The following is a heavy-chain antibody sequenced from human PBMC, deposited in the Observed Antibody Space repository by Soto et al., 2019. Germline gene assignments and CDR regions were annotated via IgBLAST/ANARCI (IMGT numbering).Heavy chain of an antibody. J-gene: IGHJ6*02. CDR1: GFTFSNYG. V-gene: IGHV3-33*01. CDR3: ARDRWEFQLFYYGLDV. Sequence: QVQLVESGGGVVQPGRSLRLSCAASGFTFSNYGMHWVRQAPGKGLEWVAIIWYDGSNDYYVDSVKGRFTISRDNSKNTLSLQMNSLRAEDTAVCYCARDRWEFQLFYYGLDVWGQGTTVTVSS. CDR2: IWYDGSND. D-gene: IGHD1-26*01.